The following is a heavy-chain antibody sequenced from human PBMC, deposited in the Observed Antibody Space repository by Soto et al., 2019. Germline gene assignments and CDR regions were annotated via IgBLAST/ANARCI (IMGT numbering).Heavy chain of an antibody. Sequence: QVQLVQSGAEVKMPGSSVKVSCKASGGTFNSYAIDWVRQAPGQGLEWMGGIIPIFGTTNYPQKLQGRVKLAADESTRTAYMGRRTLRSEDAPVYYCARGIVTGSAYNCPYYGMDVTGHGTTVTFSS. CDR3: ARGIVTGSAYNCPYYGMDV. CDR1: GGTFNSYA. D-gene: IGHD1-20*01. V-gene: IGHV1-69*12. CDR2: IIPIFGTT. J-gene: IGHJ6*02.